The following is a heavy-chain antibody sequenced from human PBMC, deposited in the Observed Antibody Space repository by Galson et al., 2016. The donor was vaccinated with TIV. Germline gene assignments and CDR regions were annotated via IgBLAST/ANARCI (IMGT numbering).Heavy chain of an antibody. Sequence: LRLSCAASGFTFDDFVMHWVRQAPGKGLEWVSGMTWNGNEIGYADSVRGRFTISRDSATNSLYLQMNSLRPEDTALYFCSRGILGVHTVAFDVWGQGTMVTVS. V-gene: IGHV3-9*01. CDR1: GFTFDDFV. CDR2: MTWNGNEI. CDR3: SRGILGVHTVAFDV. D-gene: IGHD1-26*01. J-gene: IGHJ3*01.